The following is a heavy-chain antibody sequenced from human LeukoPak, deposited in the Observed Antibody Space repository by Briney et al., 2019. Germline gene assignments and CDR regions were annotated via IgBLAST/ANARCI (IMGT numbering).Heavy chain of an antibody. J-gene: IGHJ4*02. Sequence: GGSLRLSCVASGFTFRMHAMSWVRQAPGKGLEWVSTIGSGDDLHYAASVKGRFTVSRDDPQNTLYLQMNSLRAEDAAIYYCAKDATPGNSVYDHFDYWGQGTLVTVSS. CDR1: GFTFRMHA. CDR2: IGSGDDL. CDR3: AKDATPGNSVYDHFDY. V-gene: IGHV3-23*01. D-gene: IGHD5/OR15-5a*01.